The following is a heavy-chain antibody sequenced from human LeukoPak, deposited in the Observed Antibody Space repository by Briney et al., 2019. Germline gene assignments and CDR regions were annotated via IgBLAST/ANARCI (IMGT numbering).Heavy chain of an antibody. D-gene: IGHD3-10*01. V-gene: IGHV3-30-3*01. Sequence: PGRSLRLSCAASGFTFSSYATHWVRQAPGKGLEWVAVISYDGSNKYYADSVKGRFTISRDNSKNTLYLQMNSLRAEDTAVYYCARAEYYYGSGSYYFDYWGQGTLVTVSS. J-gene: IGHJ4*02. CDR3: ARAEYYYGSGSYYFDY. CDR1: GFTFSSYA. CDR2: ISYDGSNK.